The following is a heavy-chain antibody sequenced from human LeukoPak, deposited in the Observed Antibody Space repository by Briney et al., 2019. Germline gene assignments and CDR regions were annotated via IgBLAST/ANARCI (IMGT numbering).Heavy chain of an antibody. Sequence: GGSLRLSCAASGFTFDDYAMSWVRQAPGKGLEWVSGINWNGGSTGYADSVKGRFTISRDNAKNSLYLQMNSLRAEDTALYYCARVSCSGYNCSFRFFDYWGQGTLVTVSS. J-gene: IGHJ4*02. CDR1: GFTFDDYA. V-gene: IGHV3-20*04. D-gene: IGHD3-22*01. CDR3: ARVSCSGYNCSFRFFDY. CDR2: INWNGGST.